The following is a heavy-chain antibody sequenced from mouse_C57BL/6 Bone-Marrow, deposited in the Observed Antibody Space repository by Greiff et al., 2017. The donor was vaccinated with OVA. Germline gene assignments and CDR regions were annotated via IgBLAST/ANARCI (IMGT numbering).Heavy chain of an antibody. J-gene: IGHJ4*01. CDR1: GFSLTSYG. V-gene: IGHV2-2*01. CDR2: IWSGGST. CDR3: ARNMRNYSKGY. D-gene: IGHD2-1*01. Sequence: VQLQQSGPGLVQPSQSLSITCTVSGFSLTSYGVHWVRQSPGKGLEWLGVIWSGGSTDYNAAFISRLSISKDNSKSQVFFKMNSLQADVTAIYYCARNMRNYSKGYSGQVTSVTVSS.